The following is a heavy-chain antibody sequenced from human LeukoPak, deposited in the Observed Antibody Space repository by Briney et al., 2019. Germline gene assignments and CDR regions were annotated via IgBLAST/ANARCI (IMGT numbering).Heavy chain of an antibody. CDR2: MNPNSGNT. D-gene: IGHD1-20*01. V-gene: IGHV1-8*03. CDR3: ARGTRITGTPDAY. J-gene: IGHJ4*02. CDR1: GYTFTSYD. Sequence: GASVKGSCKASGYTFTSYDINWVRQATGQGLEWMGWMNPNSGNTGYAQKFQGRVTITRNASISTAYMELSSLRSEDTAVYYCARGTRITGTPDAYWGQGTLVTVSS.